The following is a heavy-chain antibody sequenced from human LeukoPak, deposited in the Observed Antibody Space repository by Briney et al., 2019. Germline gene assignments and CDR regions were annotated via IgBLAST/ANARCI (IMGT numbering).Heavy chain of an antibody. CDR2: IYRGGST. Sequence: GGSLRLSCAASGFTVSSNYMSWVRQAPGKGLERVSVIYRGGSTYYADSVKGRFTISRDNSKNTLYLQMNSLRAEDTAVYYCSRVGDVDTAMVDYWGQGTLVTVSS. CDR1: GFTVSSNY. CDR3: SRVGDVDTAMVDY. J-gene: IGHJ4*02. V-gene: IGHV3-66*01. D-gene: IGHD5-18*01.